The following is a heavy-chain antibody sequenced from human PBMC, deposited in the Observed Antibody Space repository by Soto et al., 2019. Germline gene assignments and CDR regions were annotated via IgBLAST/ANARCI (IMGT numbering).Heavy chain of an antibody. CDR1: GGSISSGDYY. Sequence: PSETLSLTCTVSGGSISSGDYYWSWIRQPPGKGLEWIGYIYYSGSTYYNPSLKSRVTISVDTSKNQFSLKLSSVTAADTAVYYCGRDQSGTGYYVHWFDPWGQGTLVTVSS. J-gene: IGHJ5*02. CDR3: GRDQSGTGYYVHWFDP. CDR2: IYYSGST. V-gene: IGHV4-30-4*01. D-gene: IGHD3-10*02.